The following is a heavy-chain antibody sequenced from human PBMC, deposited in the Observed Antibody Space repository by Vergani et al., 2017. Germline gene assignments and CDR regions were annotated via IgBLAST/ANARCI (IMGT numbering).Heavy chain of an antibody. Sequence: QVQLQESGPGPVKPSQTLSLTCSVSGDPLTSDFFYWTWIRQPAGTRLEWIGRVHSSGSTHYNPSLEGRVSVSMDTAKNEFSLDLQSVTAADTAVYFCARGCASNRCPTRGTFEIWGRGTLVTVSS. V-gene: IGHV4-61*02. D-gene: IGHD2/OR15-2a*01. CDR1: GDPLTSDFFY. CDR2: VHSSGST. CDR3: ARGCASNRCPTRGTFEI. J-gene: IGHJ3*02.